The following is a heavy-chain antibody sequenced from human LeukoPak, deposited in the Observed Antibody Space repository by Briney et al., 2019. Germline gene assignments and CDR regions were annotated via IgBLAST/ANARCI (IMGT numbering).Heavy chain of an antibody. CDR1: GFIFSDYA. CDR3: SRLPGGTSQHTYFDY. Sequence: GGSLRLSCEVSGFIFSDYAMHWVRQAPGKGLEWVAVISYDGTGKFYADSVKGRFTVSRDNSKYTLYLDMHSPRTEDTAVYFCSRLPGGTSQHTYFDYWGRGTLVTVSS. D-gene: IGHD2-2*01. J-gene: IGHJ4*02. CDR2: ISYDGTGK. V-gene: IGHV3-30*04.